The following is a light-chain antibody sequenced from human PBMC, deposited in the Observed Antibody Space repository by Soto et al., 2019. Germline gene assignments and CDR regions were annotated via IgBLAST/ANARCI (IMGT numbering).Light chain of an antibody. CDR1: QSVSSSY. CDR3: QQNGRSPFT. CDR2: GAS. Sequence: EIVLTQSPGTLSLSPGERATLSCRASQSVSSSYLAWYQKKPGQAPRLLIYGASSRATGNTGRCSGSGSRTAVTITISRLATDEFDYYYCQQNGRSPFTFGPGTKVDIK. V-gene: IGKV3-20*01. J-gene: IGKJ3*01.